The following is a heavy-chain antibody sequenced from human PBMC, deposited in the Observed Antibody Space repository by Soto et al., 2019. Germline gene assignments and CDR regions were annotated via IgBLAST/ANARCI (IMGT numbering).Heavy chain of an antibody. Sequence: PGGFLRLSCAASGFTFSSCAMGWVRQAPGKGLEWVSSISVNGGSTYYADSVKGRFTISRDNSKNILYLHMISLRAEDTAVYYCAKERNSWYSSGSDSWGQGTLVTVSS. CDR1: GFTFSSCA. V-gene: IGHV3-23*01. CDR2: ISVNGGST. J-gene: IGHJ4*02. CDR3: AKERNSWYSSGSDS. D-gene: IGHD2-15*01.